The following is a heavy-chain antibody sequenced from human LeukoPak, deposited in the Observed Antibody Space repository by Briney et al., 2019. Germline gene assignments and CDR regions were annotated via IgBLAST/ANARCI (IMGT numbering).Heavy chain of an antibody. Sequence: PGRSLRLSCTASGFTFGDYAMSWVRQAPGKGLEWVGFIRSRAYGGTTEYAASVKGRFTISRDDSKSIAYLQMNSLKTEDTAVYYCTRGTGYYPQIDYWGQGTLVTVSS. CDR2: IRSRAYGGTT. CDR3: TRGTGYYPQIDY. D-gene: IGHD3/OR15-3a*01. J-gene: IGHJ4*02. V-gene: IGHV3-49*04. CDR1: GFTFGDYA.